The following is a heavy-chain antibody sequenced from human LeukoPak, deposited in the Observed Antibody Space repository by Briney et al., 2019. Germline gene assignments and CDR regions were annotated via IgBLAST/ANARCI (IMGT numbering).Heavy chain of an antibody. J-gene: IGHJ4*02. CDR3: ARLYYDILTGYSDFDY. CDR1: GGSITSGSYF. D-gene: IGHD3-9*01. Sequence: PSETLSLTCIVSGGSITSGSYFWGWIRQPPGKGLEWIGSIYYSGSTYYNPSLKSRVAISIDTSKNQFSLKLSSVTAADTAAYYCARLYYDILTGYSDFDYWGQGTLVTVSS. CDR2: IYYSGST. V-gene: IGHV4-39*07.